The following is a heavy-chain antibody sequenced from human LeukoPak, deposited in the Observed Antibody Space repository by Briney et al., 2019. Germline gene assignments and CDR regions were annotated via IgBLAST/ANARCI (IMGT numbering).Heavy chain of an antibody. CDR3: ARDQGSSWPFDY. D-gene: IGHD6-13*01. J-gene: IGHJ4*02. CDR2: IYYSGST. Sequence: SETLSLTCTISGGSISSSGYYWGWIRQPPGKGLEWIGSIYYSGSTYYNPSLKSRVTISVDTSKNQFSLKLTSVTAADTAVYYCARDQGSSWPFDYWGQGTLVTVSS. CDR1: GGSISSSGYY. V-gene: IGHV4-39*02.